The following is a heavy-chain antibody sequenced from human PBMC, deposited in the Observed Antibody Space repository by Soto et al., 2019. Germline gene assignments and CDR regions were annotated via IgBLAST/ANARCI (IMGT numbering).Heavy chain of an antibody. Sequence: GGSLRLSCAASGFTFSSYAMSWVRQAPGKGLEWVSAISGSGGSTYYADSVKGRFTISRDNSKNTLYLQMNSLRAEDTAVYYCAKVYSGGTPSDYYFDYWGQGTLVTVSS. CDR2: ISGSGGST. V-gene: IGHV3-23*01. D-gene: IGHD6-25*01. CDR3: AKVYSGGTPSDYYFDY. CDR1: GFTFSSYA. J-gene: IGHJ4*02.